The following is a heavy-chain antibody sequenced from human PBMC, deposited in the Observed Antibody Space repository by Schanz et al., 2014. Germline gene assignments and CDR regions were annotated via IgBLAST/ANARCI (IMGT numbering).Heavy chain of an antibody. CDR2: ISRDGTTS. CDR3: ARSANLGNCTSTSCHEYFQH. CDR1: GFIFNDYY. V-gene: IGHV3-11*01. Sequence: QVQLVESGGGLVKPGGSLRLSCAASGFIFNDYYMNWIRQAPGKGLEWLSYISRDGTTSYYADSVKGRFTISRDNAKNSLYLEMTSLRGEDTAVYYCARSANLGNCTSTSCHEYFQHWGQGNLVTVSS. D-gene: IGHD2-2*01. J-gene: IGHJ1*01.